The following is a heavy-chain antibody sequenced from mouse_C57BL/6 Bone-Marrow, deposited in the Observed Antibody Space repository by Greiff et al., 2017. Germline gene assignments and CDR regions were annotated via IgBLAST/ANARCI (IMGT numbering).Heavy chain of an antibody. CDR2: IDPENGDT. V-gene: IGHV14-4*01. J-gene: IGHJ4*01. CDR1: GFNIKDDY. Sequence: VHVKQSGAELVRPGASVKLSCTASGFNIKDDYMHWVKQRPEQGLEWIGWIDPENGDTEYASKFQGKATITADTSSNTAYLQLSSLTSEDTAVYYCTTGDGYYFYAMDYWGQGTSVTVSS. D-gene: IGHD2-3*01. CDR3: TTGDGYYFYAMDY.